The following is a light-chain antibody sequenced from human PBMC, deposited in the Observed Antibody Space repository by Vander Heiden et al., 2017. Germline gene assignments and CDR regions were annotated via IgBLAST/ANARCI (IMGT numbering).Light chain of an antibody. CDR3: QQRTDWPIT. CDR1: QNINSD. J-gene: IGKJ5*01. CDR2: DVS. Sequence: EIVLTQSPATLSVSPGERATLSCRASQNINSDLAWYQQKPGRAPRLLIYDVSNRATGIPGRFSGSGSGTDFTLSISSPEPEDSAVYYCQQRTDWPITFGQGSRMEIK. V-gene: IGKV3-11*01.